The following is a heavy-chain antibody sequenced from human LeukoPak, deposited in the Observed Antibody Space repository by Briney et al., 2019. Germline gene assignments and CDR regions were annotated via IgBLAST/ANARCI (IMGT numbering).Heavy chain of an antibody. J-gene: IGHJ4*02. CDR2: INPNSGST. CDR3: ARDQLEGGSDY. D-gene: IGHD3-16*01. V-gene: IGHV1-2*02. CDR1: GYTFTGYY. Sequence: ASVKVSCKASGYTFTGYYMHWVRQAPGQGLEWMGWINPNSGSTNYAQKFQGRVTKTRDTSISTAYMELSRLRSDDTAVYYCARDQLEGGSDYWGQGTLVTVSS.